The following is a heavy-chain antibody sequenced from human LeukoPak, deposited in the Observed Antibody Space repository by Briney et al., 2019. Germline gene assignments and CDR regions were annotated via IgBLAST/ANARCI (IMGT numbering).Heavy chain of an antibody. D-gene: IGHD3-22*01. CDR3: ARAGDSSGYSDY. J-gene: IGHJ4*02. CDR2: IYYSGNT. V-gene: IGHV4-59*12. CDR1: GGSISSYY. Sequence: SETLSLTCTVSGGSISSYYWSWIRQPPGKGLEWIGYIYYSGNTNYNSSLESRVTISVDTSKNQFSLKLSSVTAADTAVYYCARAGDSSGYSDYWGQGTLVTVSS.